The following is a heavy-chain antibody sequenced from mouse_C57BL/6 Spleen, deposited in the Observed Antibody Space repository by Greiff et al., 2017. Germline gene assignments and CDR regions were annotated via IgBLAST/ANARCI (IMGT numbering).Heavy chain of an antibody. J-gene: IGHJ4*01. V-gene: IGHV1-63*01. Sequence: QVQLQQSGAELVRPGTSVKMSCKASGYTFTNYWIGWAKQRPGHGLEWIGDIYPGGGYTNYNEKFKGKATLTADKSSSTAYMQFSSLTSEDSAIYYCARVLYYGSSLDYYAMDYWGQGTSVTVSS. D-gene: IGHD1-1*01. CDR1: GYTFTNYW. CDR2: IYPGGGYT. CDR3: ARVLYYGSSLDYYAMDY.